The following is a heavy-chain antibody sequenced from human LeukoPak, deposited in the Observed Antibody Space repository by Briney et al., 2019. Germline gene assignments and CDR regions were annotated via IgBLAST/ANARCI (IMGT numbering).Heavy chain of an antibody. CDR2: IIDTGST. J-gene: IGHJ6*03. V-gene: IGHV4-61*05. Sequence: KPSETLSLTCTVSGGSISSSSYYWGWIRQPPGKGLEWIGYIIDTGSTNYKPSLKTRLTMSVDVSKNQISLKLSSVTAADTAVYYCARLIRYPYYYMDVWGKGTTVTISS. D-gene: IGHD1-26*01. CDR3: ARLIRYPYYYMDV. CDR1: GGSISSSSYY.